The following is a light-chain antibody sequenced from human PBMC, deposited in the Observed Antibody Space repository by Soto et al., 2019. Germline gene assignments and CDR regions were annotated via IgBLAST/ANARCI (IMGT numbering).Light chain of an antibody. J-gene: IGKJ4*01. Sequence: VLKQSPGALSLTPGERASVSCRASHSVDSSYFAWYQQGPGQAPRLLIYETSSRATGIPDRFSGSGSGTDFTLTVSRLEPEDFAVYFCQQYGSYPLTFGGGTKV. CDR1: HSVDSSY. CDR3: QQYGSYPLT. V-gene: IGKV3-20*01. CDR2: ETS.